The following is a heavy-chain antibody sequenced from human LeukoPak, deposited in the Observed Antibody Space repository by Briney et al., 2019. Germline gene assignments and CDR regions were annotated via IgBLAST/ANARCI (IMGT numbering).Heavy chain of an antibody. D-gene: IGHD5-18*01. V-gene: IGHV4-31*03. CDR2: IYYGGST. CDR3: AREVQLEWDYYYGMDV. Sequence: PSQTLSLTRTVSGGSISSGGYYWSWIRQHPGKGLEWIGYIYYGGSTYYNPSLKSRVTISVDTSKNQFSLKLSSVTAADTAVYYCAREVQLEWDYYYGMDVWGQGTTVTVSS. CDR1: GGSISSGGYY. J-gene: IGHJ6*02.